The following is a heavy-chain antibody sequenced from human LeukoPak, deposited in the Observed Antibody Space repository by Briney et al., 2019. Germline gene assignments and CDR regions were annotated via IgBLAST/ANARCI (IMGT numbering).Heavy chain of an antibody. Sequence: GGSLRLSCAASGFTVSAYAMAWVRQAPGKGLEWVSTIYDDNTYYADSVKGRFAISTDNSKNTLYLQMNSLRVEDTAVYFCAARKVRGVWFYLDYWGQGTLVTVPS. V-gene: IGHV3-23*01. J-gene: IGHJ4*02. D-gene: IGHD3-10*01. CDR3: AARKVRGVWFYLDY. CDR2: IYDDNT. CDR1: GFTVSAYA.